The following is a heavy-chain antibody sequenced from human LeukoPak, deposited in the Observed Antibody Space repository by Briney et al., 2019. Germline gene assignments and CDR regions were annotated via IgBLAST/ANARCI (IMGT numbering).Heavy chain of an antibody. CDR3: ASLTTAEAFDI. Sequence: PSETLSLTCAVYGGSFSAYYWSWIRQPPGKGLEWIGEINHSGSTNYNSSLKSRVTISVDTSKNQFSLKLSSVTAAVTAVYYCASLTTAEAFDIWGQGTMVTVSS. J-gene: IGHJ3*02. CDR2: INHSGST. CDR1: GGSFSAYY. V-gene: IGHV4-34*01. D-gene: IGHD3-22*01.